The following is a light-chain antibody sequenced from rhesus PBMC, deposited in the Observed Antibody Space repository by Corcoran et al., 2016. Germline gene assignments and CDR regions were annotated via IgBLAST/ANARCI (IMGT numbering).Light chain of an antibody. V-gene: IGKV1-21*01. CDR3: QQYNSAPYS. CDR1: QGISSW. J-gene: IGKJ2*01. CDR2: KAS. Sequence: DIQMTQSPSSLSASVGDRVTITCRASQGISSWLAWYQQKPGKALKLLIYKASRLQSGVPSRVSGSGSGTDFTLTISSLQPEDFATYYCQQYNSAPYSLGQGTKVEIK.